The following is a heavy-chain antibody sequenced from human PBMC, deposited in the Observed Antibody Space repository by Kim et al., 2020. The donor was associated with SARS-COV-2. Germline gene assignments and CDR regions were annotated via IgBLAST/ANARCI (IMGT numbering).Heavy chain of an antibody. CDR2: IYYSGST. CDR1: GGSISSSSYY. D-gene: IGHD6-19*01. Sequence: SETLSLTCTVSGGSISSSSYYWGWIRQPPGKGLQWIGSIYYSGSTYYNPSLKSRVTISVDTSKNQFSLKLSSVTAADTAVYYCARHLREWLPTSPCYFD. J-gene: IGHJ4*03. CDR3: ARHLREWLPTSPCYFD. V-gene: IGHV4-39*01.